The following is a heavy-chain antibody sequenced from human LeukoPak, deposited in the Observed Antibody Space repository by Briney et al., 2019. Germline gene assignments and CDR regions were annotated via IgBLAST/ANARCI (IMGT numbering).Heavy chain of an antibody. CDR1: GFTFSSYS. CDR2: ISSSSSYI. Sequence: PGGSLRLSCAASGFTFSSYSMNWVRQAPGKGLEWVSSISSSSSYIYYADSVKGRFTISRDNSKNTLYLQMNSLRAEDTAVYYCAKLPRYYDILTGYYLIDYWGQGTLVTVSS. CDR3: AKLPRYYDILTGYYLIDY. J-gene: IGHJ4*02. D-gene: IGHD3-9*01. V-gene: IGHV3-21*04.